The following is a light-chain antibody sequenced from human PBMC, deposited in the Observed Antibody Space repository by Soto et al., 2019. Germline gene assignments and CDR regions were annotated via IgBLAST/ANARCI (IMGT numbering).Light chain of an antibody. CDR1: QDIRSG. J-gene: IGKJ1*01. CDR2: AAS. CDR3: LQDNNYPWT. V-gene: IGKV1-6*01. Sequence: AIQMTQSPSSLSASVGDRVTITCRAIQDIRSGLGWYQQRPGKAPKLLIYAASSLKSGFPSRFSGSGSGTDFTLTISSLQPEDFATYYCLQDNNYPWTFGQGTKV.